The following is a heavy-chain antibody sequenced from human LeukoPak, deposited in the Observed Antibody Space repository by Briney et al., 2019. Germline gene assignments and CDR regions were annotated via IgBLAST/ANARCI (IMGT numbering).Heavy chain of an antibody. Sequence: SETLSLTCTVSGDSISSSYYYWGWIRQPPGRGLEWIGSMFYSGSTYYNPSLKSRVTISVDTSKNQFSLKLSSVTAADTAVYYCARLDYYDSKNAFDIWGQGTMVTVSS. J-gene: IGHJ3*02. D-gene: IGHD3-22*01. CDR2: MFYSGST. CDR3: ARLDYYDSKNAFDI. V-gene: IGHV4-39*07. CDR1: GDSISSSYYY.